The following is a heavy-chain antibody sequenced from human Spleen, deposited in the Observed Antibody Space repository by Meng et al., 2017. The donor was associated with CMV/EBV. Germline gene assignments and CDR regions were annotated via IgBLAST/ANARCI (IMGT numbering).Heavy chain of an antibody. Sequence: GESLKISCAASGFTFNTYSMNWVRQAPGKGLEWVSSISSSSSYIYYADSVKGRFTISRDNAKNSLYLQMNSLRAEDTAVYYCARDGMAVEERFLEWLPYYYYGMDVWGQGTTVTVSS. D-gene: IGHD3-3*01. V-gene: IGHV3-21*01. CDR3: ARDGMAVEERFLEWLPYYYYGMDV. J-gene: IGHJ6*02. CDR2: ISSSSSYI. CDR1: GFTFNTYS.